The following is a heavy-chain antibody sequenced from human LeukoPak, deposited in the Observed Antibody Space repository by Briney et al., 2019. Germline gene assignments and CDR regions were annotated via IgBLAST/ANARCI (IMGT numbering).Heavy chain of an antibody. CDR3: AKDSTILLLDS. J-gene: IGHJ4*02. V-gene: IGHV3-30*02. Sequence: GGTLRLSCVGSGFTFNSYGMHWVRQAPGKGLDWVAFIRYDGSNKYYADSVRGRFTISRDNSKNTLYLQMNTLRTEDTAVYYCAKDSTILLLDSWGQGTLVTVSS. D-gene: IGHD3-3*01. CDR1: GFTFNSYG. CDR2: IRYDGSNK.